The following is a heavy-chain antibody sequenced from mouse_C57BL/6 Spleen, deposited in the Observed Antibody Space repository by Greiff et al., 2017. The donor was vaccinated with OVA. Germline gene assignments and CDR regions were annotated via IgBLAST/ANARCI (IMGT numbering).Heavy chain of an antibody. Sequence: QVQLQQSGAELVRPGASVKLSCKASGYTFTDYYINWVKQRPGQGLEWIARIYPGSGNTYYNEKFKGKATLTAEKSSSTAYMQLSSLTSEDSAVYFCARSDSSGYVRFAYWGQGTLVTVSA. V-gene: IGHV1-76*01. CDR3: ARSDSSGYVRFAY. D-gene: IGHD3-2*02. CDR2: IYPGSGNT. CDR1: GYTFTDYY. J-gene: IGHJ3*01.